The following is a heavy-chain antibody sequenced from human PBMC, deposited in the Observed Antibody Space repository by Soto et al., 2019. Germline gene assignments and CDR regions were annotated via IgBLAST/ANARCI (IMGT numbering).Heavy chain of an antibody. CDR2: ISANTGNT. Sequence: QVQLVQSGAEVKKPGASVKVSCKASGYTFTSYGISWVRQAPGQGLEWMGWISANTGNTNFAQKLQCRVTMTTDTSTSTAYMEMRSLRSDDTAVYYCARDGRYSGSYGGYYFDYWGRGTLVTVSS. V-gene: IGHV1-18*01. CDR3: ARDGRYSGSYGGYYFDY. CDR1: GYTFTSYG. J-gene: IGHJ4*02. D-gene: IGHD1-26*01.